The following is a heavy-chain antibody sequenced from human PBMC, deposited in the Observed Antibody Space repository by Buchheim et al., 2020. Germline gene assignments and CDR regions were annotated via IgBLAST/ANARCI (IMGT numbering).Heavy chain of an antibody. Sequence: QVQLVQSGAEVKKPGASVKVSCKASGYSFTGYYMHWVRQAPGQGLEWMGWINPNSGATNYAQKFQGRVTMTRDTSISTAYMELSRLRSDDTAVYYCARDRNLVRSAYPTGGFDPWGQGTL. V-gene: IGHV1-2*02. CDR3: ARDRNLVRSAYPTGGFDP. J-gene: IGHJ5*02. CDR2: INPNSGAT. CDR1: GYSFTGYY. D-gene: IGHD3-3*01.